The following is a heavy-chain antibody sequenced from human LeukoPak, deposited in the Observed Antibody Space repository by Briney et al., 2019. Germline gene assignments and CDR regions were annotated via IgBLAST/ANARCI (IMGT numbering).Heavy chain of an antibody. CDR2: IKQDGSEK. J-gene: IGHJ4*02. D-gene: IGHD2-15*01. CDR3: YCAVEDY. Sequence: GGSLRLSCATSGFTFSRYWMSWARQAPGKGLEWVANIKQDGSEKNYAGSVRGRFTISRDNAKNSLYLQMNSLRAEDTAVYYCYCAVEDYWGQGTLVTVSS. V-gene: IGHV3-7*01. CDR1: GFTFSRYW.